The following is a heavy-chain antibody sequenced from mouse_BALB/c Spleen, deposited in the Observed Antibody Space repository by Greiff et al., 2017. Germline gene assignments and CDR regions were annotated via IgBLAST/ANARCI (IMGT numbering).Heavy chain of an antibody. CDR3: ARYNLIRLRAMDY. V-gene: IGHV1S135*01. CDR2: IDPYNGGT. J-gene: IGHJ4*01. D-gene: IGHD1-2*01. CDR1: GYAFTSYN. Sequence: EVQRVESGPELVKPGASVKVSCKASGYAFTSYNMYWVKQSHGKSLEWIGYIDPYNGGTSYNQKFKGKATLTVDKSSSTAYMHLNSLTSEDSAVDYCARYNLIRLRAMDYWGQGTSVTVSS.